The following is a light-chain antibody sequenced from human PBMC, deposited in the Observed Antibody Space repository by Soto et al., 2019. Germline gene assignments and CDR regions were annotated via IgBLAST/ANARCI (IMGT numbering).Light chain of an antibody. CDR2: AAS. CDR3: QQGYSTPPT. Sequence: DIPMTQSPSSLSASVGDSVTITCRASQSISDYLNWYQQKPGKAPKLLIYAASSLQSAVPLRFSGRRSGTEFTLTINSLQLEDFGTYYCQQGYSTPPTFGGGTKVKIK. V-gene: IGKV1-39*01. CDR1: QSISDY. J-gene: IGKJ4*01.